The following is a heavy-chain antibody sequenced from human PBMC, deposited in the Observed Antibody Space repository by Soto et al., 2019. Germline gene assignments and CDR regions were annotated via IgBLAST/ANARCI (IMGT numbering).Heavy chain of an antibody. D-gene: IGHD2-15*01. Sequence: SESLSLSCPVSGCSISNVYWSWIRQAPGKGLEWIGFIFHSGNAKYNPSLKSRVTISVDTSKNQFSLSLDSVTAADTAVYFCARAHAPTLPFDYWGQGTLVTVYS. CDR3: ARAHAPTLPFDY. J-gene: IGHJ4*01. V-gene: IGHV4-59*01. CDR1: GCSISNVY. CDR2: IFHSGNA.